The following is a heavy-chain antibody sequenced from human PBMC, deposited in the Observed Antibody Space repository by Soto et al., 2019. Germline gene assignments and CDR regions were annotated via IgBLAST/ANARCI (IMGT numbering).Heavy chain of an antibody. CDR2: ISPKSGGS. J-gene: IGHJ4*02. CDR3: ARILCTNGVCSYFDY. D-gene: IGHD2-8*01. CDR1: GYTFINYY. Sequence: ASVKVSCKASGYTFINYYMHWVRQAPGQGFEWMGRISPKSGGSNYAQKFQGRVSMTWDTSLKAAYLELSSLMSEDTAVYYCARILCTNGVCSYFDYWGQGTLVTVSS. V-gene: IGHV1-2*02.